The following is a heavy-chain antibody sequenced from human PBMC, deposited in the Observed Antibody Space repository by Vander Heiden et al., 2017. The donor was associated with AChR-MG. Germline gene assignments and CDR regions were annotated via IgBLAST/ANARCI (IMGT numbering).Heavy chain of an antibody. Sequence: QVQLVQSGAEVKKPGASVKVSCKAYGYTFTGHSMHWVRQAPGQGLGWMGWINPNSGGTNYAQKFQGRVTMTRDTSISTAYMELSRLRSDDTAVYYCARAAAAGMYYYGMDVWGQGTTVTVSS. CDR2: INPNSGGT. J-gene: IGHJ6*02. D-gene: IGHD6-13*01. CDR3: ARAAAAGMYYYGMDV. V-gene: IGHV1-2*02. CDR1: GYTFTGHS.